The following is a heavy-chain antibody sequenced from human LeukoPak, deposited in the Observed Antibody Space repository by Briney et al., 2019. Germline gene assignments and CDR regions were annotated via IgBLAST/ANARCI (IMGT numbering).Heavy chain of an antibody. D-gene: IGHD3-10*01. V-gene: IGHV4-59*01. J-gene: IGHJ4*02. CDR1: GASISSYY. CDR2: IYYSGST. CDR3: ARVPSYGSGGYVDY. Sequence: SETLSLTCTVSGASISSYYWSWIRQPPGKGLEWIGYIYYSGSTNYNPSLKSRVTISVDTSKNQFSLKLSSVTAADTAVYYCARVPSYGSGGYVDYWGQGTLVTVSS.